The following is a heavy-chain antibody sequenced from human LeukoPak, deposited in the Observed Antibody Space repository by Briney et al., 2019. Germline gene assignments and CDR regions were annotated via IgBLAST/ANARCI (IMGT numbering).Heavy chain of an antibody. CDR3: ARREVMGVVPY. CDR2: IYYSGST. CDR1: GGSISSSSYY. V-gene: IGHV4-39*01. J-gene: IGHJ4*02. D-gene: IGHD2-15*01. Sequence: PSETLSLTCTVSGGSISSSSYYWGWIRQPPGKGLEWIGSIYYSGSTYYNPSLKSRVTISVDTSKNQFSLKLSSVTAADTAVYCCARREVMGVVPYWGQGTLVTVSS.